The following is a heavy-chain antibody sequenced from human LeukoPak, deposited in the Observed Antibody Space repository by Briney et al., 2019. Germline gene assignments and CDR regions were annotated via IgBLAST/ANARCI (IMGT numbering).Heavy chain of an antibody. V-gene: IGHV4-4*07. Sequence: PSETLSLTCTVSGGSISSYYWSWIRQPAGKGLEWIGRIYISGSGSTNYNPSLKSRVTMSVDTSKNQFSLKLSSVTAADTAVYYCARGSVWELLLRGGYFDYGGQGTLVTVSS. CDR1: GGSISSYY. CDR2: IYISGSGST. CDR3: ARGSVWELLLRGGYFDY. D-gene: IGHD1-26*01. J-gene: IGHJ4*02.